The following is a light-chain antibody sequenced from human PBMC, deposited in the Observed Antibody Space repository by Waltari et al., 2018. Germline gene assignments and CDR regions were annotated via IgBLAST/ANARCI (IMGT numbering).Light chain of an antibody. V-gene: IGLV1-44*01. CDR2: SDN. J-gene: IGLJ3*02. CDR1: SSNIGSNP. Sequence: QSVLTQPPSASGTPGQRVTISCSGSSSNIGSNPVNWYQPLPGTAPKLLIYSDNQRPSGVPDRFSGSKSGTSASLAISGLQSEDEADYYCAAWDDSLNGRVFGGGTKLTVL. CDR3: AAWDDSLNGRV.